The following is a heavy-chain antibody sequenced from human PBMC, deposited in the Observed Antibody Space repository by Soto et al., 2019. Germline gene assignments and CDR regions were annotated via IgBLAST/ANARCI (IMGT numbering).Heavy chain of an antibody. CDR2: IYYSGST. CDR1: GGSISSGGYY. Sequence: QVQLQESGPGLVKPSQTLSLTCTVSGGSISSGGYYWSWIRQHPGKGLEWIGYIYYSGSTYYNPSLKSRVTISVDTSKNQFSLKLSSVTAADTAVYYCARATGRLTYYYYGMDVWGQGTTVTVSS. J-gene: IGHJ6*02. D-gene: IGHD3-9*01. V-gene: IGHV4-31*03. CDR3: ARATGRLTYYYYGMDV.